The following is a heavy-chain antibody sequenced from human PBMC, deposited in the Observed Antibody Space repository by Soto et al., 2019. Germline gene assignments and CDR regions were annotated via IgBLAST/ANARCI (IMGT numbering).Heavy chain of an antibody. V-gene: IGHV3-23*01. Sequence: GGSLRLSCAASGFTFSSYAMSWVRQAPGKGLEWVSAISGSGGSTYYADSVKGRFTISRDNSKNTLYLQMNSLRAEDTAVYYCASPIYDILTGYDYYYYYYMDVWGKGTTVTVSS. CDR3: ASPIYDILTGYDYYYYYYMDV. D-gene: IGHD3-9*01. J-gene: IGHJ6*03. CDR2: ISGSGGST. CDR1: GFTFSSYA.